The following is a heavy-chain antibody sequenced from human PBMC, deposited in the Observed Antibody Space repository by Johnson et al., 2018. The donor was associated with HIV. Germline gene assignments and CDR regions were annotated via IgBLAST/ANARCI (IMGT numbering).Heavy chain of an antibody. CDR1: GFTFSSYG. CDR3: ARDGRDCSGGSCPDAFDI. CDR2: ISYDGSNE. V-gene: IGHV3-30*19. Sequence: QVQLVESGGGVVQPGGSLRLSCAASGFTFSSYGMHWVRQAPGKGLEWVAVISYDGSNEYFADSVKGRFTISRDNFKNTLYLQMNSLRAEDTAVYYCARDGRDCSGGSCPDAFDIWGLGTMVTVSS. D-gene: IGHD2-15*01. J-gene: IGHJ3*02.